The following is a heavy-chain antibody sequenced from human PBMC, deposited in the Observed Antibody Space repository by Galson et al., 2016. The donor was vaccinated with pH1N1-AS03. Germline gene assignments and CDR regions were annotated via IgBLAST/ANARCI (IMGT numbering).Heavy chain of an antibody. V-gene: IGHV3-9*01. J-gene: IGHJ4*02. CDR3: ARGHVLKGFEY. D-gene: IGHD3-9*01. Sequence: SLRLSCAASGFSFDDYAMHWVRQAPGKGLEWVSSISWNSDKITYADSVKGRFTISKDNAKNSLFLQMNSLRAEDTAVYYCARGHVLKGFEYWGQGTLVTVSS. CDR2: ISWNSDKI. CDR1: GFSFDDYA.